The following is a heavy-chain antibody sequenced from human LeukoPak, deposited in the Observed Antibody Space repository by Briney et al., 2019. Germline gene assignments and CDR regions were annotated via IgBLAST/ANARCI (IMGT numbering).Heavy chain of an antibody. CDR1: GFTFSSYS. V-gene: IGHV3-21*04. D-gene: IGHD5-12*01. J-gene: IGHJ4*02. CDR2: ISSSSSYI. CDR3: ARGGGLRKRFDY. Sequence: SGGPQRLSCAASGFTFSSYSMIGVRQAPGKGREWVSSISSSSSYIYYADSVKGRFTISRDNAKNSLYLQMNSLRAEDTAVYYCARGGGLRKRFDYWGQGTLVTVSS.